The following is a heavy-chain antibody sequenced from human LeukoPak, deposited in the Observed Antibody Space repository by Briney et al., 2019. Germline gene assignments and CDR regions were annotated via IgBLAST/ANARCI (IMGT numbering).Heavy chain of an antibody. CDR3: ARGPVKMATTYDY. Sequence: TSETLSLTCAVYGGSFSGYYWSWIRQPPGKGLEWIGEINHSGSTNYNPSLKSRVTISVDTSKNQFSLKLSSVAAADTAVYYCARGPVKMATTYDYWGQGTLVTVSS. D-gene: IGHD5-24*01. CDR1: GGSFSGYY. V-gene: IGHV4-34*01. CDR2: INHSGST. J-gene: IGHJ4*02.